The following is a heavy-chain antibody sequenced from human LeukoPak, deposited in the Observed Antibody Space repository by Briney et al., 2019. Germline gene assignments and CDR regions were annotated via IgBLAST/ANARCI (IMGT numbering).Heavy chain of an antibody. V-gene: IGHV3-23*01. CDR3: AKGRRDVVVPAATVFDY. CDR1: GFTFSSYA. CDR2: ISGSGGST. D-gene: IGHD2-2*01. Sequence: PGGSLRLSCAASGFTFSSYAMSWVRQAPGKGLEWVSAISGSGGSTYYADSVKGRFTISRDNSKNTLYLQMNSLRAEDTAVYYCAKGRRDVVVPAATVFDYWGQGTLVTVSS. J-gene: IGHJ4*02.